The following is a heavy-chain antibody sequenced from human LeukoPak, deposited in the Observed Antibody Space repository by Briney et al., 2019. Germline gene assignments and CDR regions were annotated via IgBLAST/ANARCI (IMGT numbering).Heavy chain of an antibody. Sequence: SQTLSLTCTGSGGSISSGGYYWSWIRQHPGKGLEWIGYIYYSGSTYYNPSLKSRVTISVDTSKNQFSLKLSSVTAADTAVYYCARGTYGDYLGSGYYYGMDVWGQGTTVTVSS. CDR1: GGSISSGGYY. J-gene: IGHJ6*02. D-gene: IGHD4-17*01. CDR3: ARGTYGDYLGSGYYYGMDV. CDR2: IYYSGST. V-gene: IGHV4-31*03.